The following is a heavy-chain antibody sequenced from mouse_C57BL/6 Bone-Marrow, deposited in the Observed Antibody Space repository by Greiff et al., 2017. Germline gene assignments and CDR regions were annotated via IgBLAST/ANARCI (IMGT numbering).Heavy chain of an antibody. CDR1: GFNINDDY. CDR3: ARWRKRALDD. V-gene: IGHV14-4*01. D-gene: IGHD2-3*01. CDR2: IDPEDGDT. J-gene: IGHJ4*01. Sequence: EVQLQQSGAELVKPGASVTLSCTASGFNINDDYMHWVQQRPEQGLEWIGWIDPEDGDTKYASNFQGKATITADTSSNTAYLQLSSLTSEDTAVYYSARWRKRALDDWGQGTTVTVSS.